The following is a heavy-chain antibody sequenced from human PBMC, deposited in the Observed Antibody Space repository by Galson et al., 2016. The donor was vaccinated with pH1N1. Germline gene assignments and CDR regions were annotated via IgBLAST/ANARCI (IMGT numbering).Heavy chain of an antibody. CDR1: GFRFDDYA. J-gene: IGHJ3*01. Sequence: SLRLSCATSGFRFDDYAMHWVRQAPGKGLEWVSGISWNGGIAGYADSMKGRLITSRDNAKNALYLQMNSLRVEDTASYYCARYFSGGRRSVVDAFDAWGQGTMVAVSS. CDR2: ISWNGGIA. D-gene: IGHD2-15*01. CDR3: ARYFSGGRRSVVDAFDA. V-gene: IGHV3-9*01.